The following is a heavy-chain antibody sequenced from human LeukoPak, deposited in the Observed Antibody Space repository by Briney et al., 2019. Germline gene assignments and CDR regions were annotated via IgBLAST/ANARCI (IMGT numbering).Heavy chain of an antibody. J-gene: IGHJ4*02. CDR1: GFSFSNYE. V-gene: IGHV3-48*03. CDR2: ISSSASTI. CDR3: ARTFDY. Sequence: GGSLRRSCAASGFSFSNYEMNWVRQAPGKGLEWVSYISSSASTIYYADSVKGRFTISRDNAKNLLYLQMNSLRVEDTSVYYCARTFDYWGQGTTVTVSS.